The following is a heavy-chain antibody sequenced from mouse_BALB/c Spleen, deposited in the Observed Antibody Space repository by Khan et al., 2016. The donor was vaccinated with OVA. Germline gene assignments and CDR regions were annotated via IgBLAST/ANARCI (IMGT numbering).Heavy chain of an antibody. Sequence: EVELVESGGDLVRPGGSLQLSCAASGFTFSAYGMSWVRQSPDKRLEWVATINSAGYYTYYPDSLKGRFIISRDNAKNTLYLQMRSLKSEDTAMYYCASHLSGSFTYWGQGTLGTVSA. CDR3: ASHLSGSFTY. J-gene: IGHJ3*01. CDR2: INSAGYYT. D-gene: IGHD1-3*01. CDR1: GFTFSAYG. V-gene: IGHV5-6*01.